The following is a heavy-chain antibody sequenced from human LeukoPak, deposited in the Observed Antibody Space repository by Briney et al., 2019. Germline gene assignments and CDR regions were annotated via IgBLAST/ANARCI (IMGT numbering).Heavy chain of an antibody. V-gene: IGHV3-9*01. J-gene: IGHJ4*02. Sequence: GGSLRLSCAASGFTFDDYAMHWVRQAPGKGLEWVSGISWNSGSIGYVDSVKGRFTISRDNAKNSLYLQMTSLRAEDTALYYCAKDISVAAAEGGDFDYWGQGTLVTVSS. D-gene: IGHD6-13*01. CDR3: AKDISVAAAEGGDFDY. CDR1: GFTFDDYA. CDR2: ISWNSGSI.